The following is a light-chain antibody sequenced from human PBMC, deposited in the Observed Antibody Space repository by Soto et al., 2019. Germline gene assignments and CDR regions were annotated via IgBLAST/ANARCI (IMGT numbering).Light chain of an antibody. J-gene: IGKJ4*01. CDR2: DAS. Sequence: DIQMTQSPSSLSASVGDRVTITCQASQDSSYSLNWYQQKPGKAPKLLIYDASNLETGVPSRFSGGGFGTDFTFTIASLQPEDVATYFCQQHDNLPLTFGGGTKVDI. CDR3: QQHDNLPLT. CDR1: QDSSYS. V-gene: IGKV1-33*01.